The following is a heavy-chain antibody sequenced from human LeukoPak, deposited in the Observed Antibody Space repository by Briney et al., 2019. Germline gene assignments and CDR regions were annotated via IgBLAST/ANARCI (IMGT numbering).Heavy chain of an antibody. D-gene: IGHD4-11*01. CDR1: GFTFSSYA. J-gene: IGHJ6*02. V-gene: IGHV3-23*01. Sequence: GSLRLSCAASGFTFSSYAMSWVRQAPGKGLEWVSAISGSGGSTYYADSVKGRFTISRDNSKNTLYLQMNSLRAEDTAVYCCAKVSLHISYYYYGMDVWGQGTTVTVSS. CDR3: AKVSLHISYYYYGMDV. CDR2: ISGSGGST.